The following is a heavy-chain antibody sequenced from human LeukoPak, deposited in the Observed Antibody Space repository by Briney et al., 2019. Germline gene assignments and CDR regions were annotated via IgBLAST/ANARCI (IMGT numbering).Heavy chain of an antibody. Sequence: SGALSLTCAVSGGSISSSNWWSWVRQPPGKGLEWIGYIYYSGSTNYNPSLKSRVTISVDTSKNQFSLKLSSVTAADTAVYYCARGSYCGGDCYNYWGQGTLVTVSS. J-gene: IGHJ4*02. CDR2: IYYSGST. D-gene: IGHD2-21*02. CDR1: GGSISSSNW. CDR3: ARGSYCGGDCYNY. V-gene: IGHV4-4*02.